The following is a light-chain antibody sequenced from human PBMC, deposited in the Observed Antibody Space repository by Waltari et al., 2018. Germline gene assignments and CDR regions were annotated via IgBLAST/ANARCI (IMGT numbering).Light chain of an antibody. CDR1: NIATKG. J-gene: IGLJ2*01. CDR2: DNS. CDR3: QVWDNTSRHVI. Sequence: SYVLTQAPSVSLAPGQTATITCGADNIATKGVHWYQQKPGQAPVLVFSDNSARPTGSPERFSHSMSGNTATLPITRVEAGDEADYYCQVWDNTSRHVIFGGGTKLTVL. V-gene: IGLV3-21*02.